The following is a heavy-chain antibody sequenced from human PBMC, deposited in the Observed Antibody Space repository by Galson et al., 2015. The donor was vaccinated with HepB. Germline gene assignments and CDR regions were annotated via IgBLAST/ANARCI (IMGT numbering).Heavy chain of an antibody. J-gene: IGHJ4*02. D-gene: IGHD5-12*01. CDR2: IYSDDRT. V-gene: IGHV3-53*01. CDR1: GFSVSDSF. CDR3: ARGTSGHDC. Sequence: SLRLSCAASGFSVSDSFMSWVRQAPGKGLEWVSIIYSDDRTFYTDSVKGRFSISRDNSRNTMYLQMNSLKGDDTAVYYCARGTSGHDCWGQGTLVTVSP.